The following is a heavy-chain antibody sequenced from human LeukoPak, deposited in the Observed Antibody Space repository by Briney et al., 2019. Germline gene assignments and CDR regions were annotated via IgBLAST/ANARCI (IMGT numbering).Heavy chain of an antibody. D-gene: IGHD4-23*01. Sequence: GASVKVSCKASGGTFSSYAISWVRQAPGHGLEWMGGIIPIFGTANYAQKFQGRVTITADKSTSTAYMELSSLRSEDTAVYYCARGPTVADYYYYMDVWGKGTTVTVSS. V-gene: IGHV1-69*06. CDR3: ARGPTVADYYYYMDV. CDR2: IIPIFGTA. CDR1: GGTFSSYA. J-gene: IGHJ6*03.